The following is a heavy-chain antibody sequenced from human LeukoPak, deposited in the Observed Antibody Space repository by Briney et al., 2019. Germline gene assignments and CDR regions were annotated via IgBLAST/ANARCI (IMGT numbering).Heavy chain of an antibody. V-gene: IGHV3-30*02. CDR2: IRYDGSNK. CDR3: ARKNTAMVTGDY. Sequence: HPGRSLRLSCAASGFTFSSYGMHWVRQAPGKRLEWVAFIRYDGSNKYYADSVKGRFTISRDNSKNTLYLQMNSLRAEDTAVYYCARKNTAMVTGDYWGQGTLVTVSS. J-gene: IGHJ4*02. D-gene: IGHD5-18*01. CDR1: GFTFSSYG.